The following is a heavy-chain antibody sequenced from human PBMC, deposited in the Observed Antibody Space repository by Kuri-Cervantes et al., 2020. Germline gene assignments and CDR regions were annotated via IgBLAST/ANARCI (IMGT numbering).Heavy chain of an antibody. V-gene: IGHV3-30*03. J-gene: IGHJ4*02. CDR2: ISSDGSSK. D-gene: IGHD2-21*02. CDR3: ARGLYLVTPPFDY. CDR1: GFTLSNYG. Sequence: GGSLRLSCAASGFTLSNYGIHWVRQAPGKGLEWVAFISSDGSSKYYADSVKGRFTISRDNSKNTLYLQMNSLRAEDTAVYYCARGLYLVTPPFDYWGQGTLVTVSS.